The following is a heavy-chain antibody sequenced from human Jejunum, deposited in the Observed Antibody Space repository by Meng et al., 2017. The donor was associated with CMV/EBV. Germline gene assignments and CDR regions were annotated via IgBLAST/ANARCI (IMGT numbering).Heavy chain of an antibody. CDR3: ARGGNFDP. J-gene: IGHJ5*02. CDR1: GYTFSTDT. Sequence: QVQLVQSWSELNKLGDLVKVSCKASGYTFSTDTINWVRQAHGRGLEWMGWISTNTGTPTYTQGFTGRFVFYLDTSVSTAYLQISSLKAEDTAVYYCARGGNFDPWGQGTLVTVSS. D-gene: IGHD2/OR15-2a*01. V-gene: IGHV7-4-1*02. CDR2: ISTNTGTP.